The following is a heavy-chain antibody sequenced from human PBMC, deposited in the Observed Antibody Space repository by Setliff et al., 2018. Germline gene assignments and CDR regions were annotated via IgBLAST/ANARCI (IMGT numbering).Heavy chain of an antibody. V-gene: IGHV4-59*01. Sequence: SETLSLTCTVSGGSISPYFWSWIRQSPGKGLEWIGYIYHNGNTNFNPSLKTRVTMSVDTSKNQFALNLRSVTAADSVVYYCARDRTAYSYGLDVWGQGTTVTVSS. J-gene: IGHJ6*02. CDR1: GGSISPYF. CDR2: IYHNGNT. D-gene: IGHD5-18*01. CDR3: ARDRTAYSYGLDV.